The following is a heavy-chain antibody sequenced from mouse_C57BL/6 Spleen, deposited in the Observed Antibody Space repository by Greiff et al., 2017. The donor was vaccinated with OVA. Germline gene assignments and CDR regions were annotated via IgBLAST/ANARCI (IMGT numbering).Heavy chain of an antibody. D-gene: IGHD1-1*01. CDR3: ARRTVVHWYFDV. CDR1: GYTFTDYY. CDR2: INPYNGGT. V-gene: IGHV1-19*01. J-gene: IGHJ1*03. Sequence: EVQLQQSGPVLVKPGASVKMSCKASGYTFTDYYMNWVKQSHGKSLEWIGVINPYNGGTSYNQKFKGKATLTVDESSSTAYMELNSLTSEDSAVYYCARRTVVHWYFDVWGTGTTVTVSS.